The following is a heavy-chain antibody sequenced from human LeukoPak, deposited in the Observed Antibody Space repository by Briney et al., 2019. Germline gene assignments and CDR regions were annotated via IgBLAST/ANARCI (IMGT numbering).Heavy chain of an antibody. CDR2: FYYSGNI. D-gene: IGHD1-26*01. V-gene: IGHV4-59*01. CDR3: ARASGSYYWFDP. J-gene: IGHJ5*02. Sequence: SETLSLTCTVSGGSISPYYWSWIRQPPGKGLEWIGYFYYSGNINYNPSLKSRVTISVDTSKNQFSLKLSSVTAADTAVYYCARASGSYYWFDPWGQGTLVTVSS. CDR1: GGSISPYY.